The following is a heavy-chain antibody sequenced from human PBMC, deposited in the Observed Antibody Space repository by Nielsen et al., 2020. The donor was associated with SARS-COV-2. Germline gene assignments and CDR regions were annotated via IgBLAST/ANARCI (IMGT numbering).Heavy chain of an antibody. D-gene: IGHD6-13*01. Sequence: ASVKVSCKASGYTFTGYHIHWVRQAPGQGLEWMGRINPNSGGTDYAQKFQGRVTMTRDTSVSTAYMELRRLTSDDTAVYYCLYSSSWYNYMDVWGKGTTVTVSS. V-gene: IGHV1-2*06. CDR2: INPNSGGT. J-gene: IGHJ6*03. CDR3: LYSSSWYNYMDV. CDR1: GYTFTGYH.